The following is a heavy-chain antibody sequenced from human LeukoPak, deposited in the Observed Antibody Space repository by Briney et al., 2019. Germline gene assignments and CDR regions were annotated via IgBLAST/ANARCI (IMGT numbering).Heavy chain of an antibody. J-gene: IGHJ4*02. Sequence: GGSLRLSCAASGSTFSNYVMCWVRQAPGKGLEWVSSIHGSGGETHYADSVTGRFTISRDNAKNSLYLQMNSLRAEDTAVYYCARVNCGGDCYLGDYWGQGTLVTVSS. V-gene: IGHV3-21*01. CDR1: GSTFSNYV. CDR2: IHGSGGET. D-gene: IGHD2-21*02. CDR3: ARVNCGGDCYLGDY.